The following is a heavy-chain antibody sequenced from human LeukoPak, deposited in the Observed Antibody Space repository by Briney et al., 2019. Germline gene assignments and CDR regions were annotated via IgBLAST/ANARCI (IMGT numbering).Heavy chain of an antibody. V-gene: IGHV3-21*01. CDR1: GFIFSSYS. Sequence: GGSLRLSCAASGFIFSSYSMNWVRQAPGKGLEWVSSISATGNYINYADSVKGRFTISRDNAKNSLYLQMNSLRAEDTAVYYCARDQWGMYGYWGQGTLVTVSS. CDR2: ISATGNYI. J-gene: IGHJ4*02. CDR3: ARDQWGMYGY. D-gene: IGHD3-16*01.